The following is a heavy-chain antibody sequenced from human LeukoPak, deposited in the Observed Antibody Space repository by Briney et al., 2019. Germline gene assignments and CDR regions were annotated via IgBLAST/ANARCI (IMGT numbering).Heavy chain of an antibody. CDR1: GNTFINYV. V-gene: IGHV1-3*03. D-gene: IGHD2-21*02. J-gene: IGHJ4*02. CDR2: INAANGNT. Sequence: ASVKVPSKTSGNTFINYVIHWVRQASGQRLEWMGWINAANGNTKSSQEFQGRVTITRDTSASTAYMELSSLRSEDRAVYYCATTGINHAFDYWGQGTLVTVSS. CDR3: ATTGINHAFDY.